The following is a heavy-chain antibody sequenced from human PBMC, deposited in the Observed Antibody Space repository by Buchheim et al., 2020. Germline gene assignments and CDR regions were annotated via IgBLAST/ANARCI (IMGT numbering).Heavy chain of an antibody. Sequence: QVQLVEPGGGVVQPGRSLRLSCAASGFTFSSYGMHWVRQAPGKGLEWVAVIWYDGSNKYYADSVKGRFTISRDNSKNTLYLQMNSLRAEDTAVYYCARDSGYYYYYGMDVWGQGTT. J-gene: IGHJ6*02. V-gene: IGHV3-33*01. D-gene: IGHD1-26*01. CDR2: IWYDGSNK. CDR3: ARDSGYYYYYGMDV. CDR1: GFTFSSYG.